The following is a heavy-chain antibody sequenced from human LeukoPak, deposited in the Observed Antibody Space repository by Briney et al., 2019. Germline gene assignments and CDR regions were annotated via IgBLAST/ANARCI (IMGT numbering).Heavy chain of an antibody. CDR1: GFTFSTFA. CDR2: ISSSSSYI. CDR3: ARAHNWKYGSFDF. J-gene: IGHJ4*02. Sequence: GGSLRLSCAASGFTFSTFAMIWVRQPPGKGLEWVSCISSSSSYIYYADSVKGRFTISRDNAKNSLYLQMNSLRAEDTAVYYCARAHNWKYGSFDFWGQGTLVTVSS. V-gene: IGHV3-21*01. D-gene: IGHD1-7*01.